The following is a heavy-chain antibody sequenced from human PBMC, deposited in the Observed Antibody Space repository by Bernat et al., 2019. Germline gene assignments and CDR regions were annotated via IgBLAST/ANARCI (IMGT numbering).Heavy chain of an antibody. V-gene: IGHV1-8*01. CDR1: GYTFSSYD. J-gene: IGHJ5*02. Sequence: QVQLVQSGAEVEKPGASVKVSCKASGYTFSSYDITWVRQATGQGLEWMGWMSPKSGNTGYAQKFQGRVTMTMNTSLSTAYMELTSLTSEDTAVYYCARPPTTVTTRRSWFDPWGQGTRVTVSS. D-gene: IGHD4-11*01. CDR2: MSPKSGNT. CDR3: ARPPTTVTTRRSWFDP.